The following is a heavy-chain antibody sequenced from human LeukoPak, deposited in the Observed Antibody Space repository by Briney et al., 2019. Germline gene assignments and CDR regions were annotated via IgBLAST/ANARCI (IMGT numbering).Heavy chain of an antibody. V-gene: IGHV3-23*01. CDR1: GFTFSSYA. CDR2: ISGSGGST. J-gene: IGHJ4*02. CDR3: AKDRGRDQIES. D-gene: IGHD2-2*01. Sequence: GGSLRLSCAASGFTFSSYAMSWARQAPGKGLEWVSAISGSGGSTYYADSVKGRFTISRDNSKNTLYLQMNSLRAEDTAVYYCAKDRGRDQIESWGEGTLVTVSS.